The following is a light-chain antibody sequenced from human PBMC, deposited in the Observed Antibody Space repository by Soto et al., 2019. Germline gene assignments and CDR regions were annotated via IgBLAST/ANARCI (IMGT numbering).Light chain of an antibody. CDR2: AAS. Sequence: NQMPQSPSTLSASVGDRVTITCRASRSVDLWLAWYQQKPGKAPKLLIYAASTLQSGVPSRFSGSGSGTDFTLTISRLEPEDFAVYYCQQYGSSLSITFGQGTRLEIK. J-gene: IGKJ5*01. CDR1: RSVDLW. CDR3: QQYGSSLSIT. V-gene: IGKV1-5*01.